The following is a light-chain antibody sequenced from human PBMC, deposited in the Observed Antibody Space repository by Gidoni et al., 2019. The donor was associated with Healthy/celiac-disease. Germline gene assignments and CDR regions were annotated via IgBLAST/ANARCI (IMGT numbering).Light chain of an antibody. CDR3: QQYGSSPHT. CDR1: QSVSSSY. CDR2: GAS. Sequence: EIVLTQSPGTLSLSPGERATLSCRASQSVSSSYLAWYQQKPGQAPRLLIYGASSRATGIPDRFSGSGSGTDFTLTISRLDPEDFAVYYCQQYGSSPHTFXQXTKLEIK. J-gene: IGKJ2*01. V-gene: IGKV3-20*01.